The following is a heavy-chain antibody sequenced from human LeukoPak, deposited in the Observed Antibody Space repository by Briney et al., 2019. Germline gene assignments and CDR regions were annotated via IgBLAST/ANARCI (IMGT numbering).Heavy chain of an antibody. D-gene: IGHD3-22*01. J-gene: IGHJ3*02. CDR2: INSDGSST. CDR1: GFTFSSYW. Sequence: GGSLRLSCAASGFTFSSYWMHWVRQAPGKGLVWVSRINSDGSSTSYADSVKGRFTISRDNAKNTLYLQMNSLRAEDTAVYYCARAPYYDSSGYYYLAAFDIWGQGTMVTVSS. CDR3: ARAPYYDSSGYYYLAAFDI. V-gene: IGHV3-74*01.